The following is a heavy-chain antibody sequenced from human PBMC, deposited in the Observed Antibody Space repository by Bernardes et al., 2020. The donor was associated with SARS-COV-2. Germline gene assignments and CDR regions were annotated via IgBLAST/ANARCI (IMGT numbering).Heavy chain of an antibody. V-gene: IGHV3-21*01. D-gene: IGHD2-2*01. CDR1: GFTFRSYY. Sequence: GGSLRLSCAASGFTFRSYYMTWVRQAPGPGLAWVSSISGSNNYIYYADSVRGRFTISRDNAKNSLFLQMNSLRAEDTAVYYCAREVGTVPAAKDYFDYWGQGTLVTVSS. J-gene: IGHJ4*02. CDR2: ISGSNNYI. CDR3: AREVGTVPAAKDYFDY.